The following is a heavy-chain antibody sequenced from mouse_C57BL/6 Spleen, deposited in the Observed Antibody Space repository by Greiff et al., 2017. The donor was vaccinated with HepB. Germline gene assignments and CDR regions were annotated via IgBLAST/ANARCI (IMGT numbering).Heavy chain of an antibody. D-gene: IGHD1-1*01. Sequence: VQLKQSGPELVKPGASVKISCKASGYSFTGYYMHWVKQSSEKSLEWIGEINPSTGGTSYNQKFKGKATLTVDKSSSTAYMQLKSLTSEDSAVYYCARQRYGSSYDYAMDYWGQVTSVTVSS. CDR2: INPSTGGT. CDR1: GYSFTGYY. CDR3: ARQRYGSSYDYAMDY. J-gene: IGHJ4*01. V-gene: IGHV1-43*01.